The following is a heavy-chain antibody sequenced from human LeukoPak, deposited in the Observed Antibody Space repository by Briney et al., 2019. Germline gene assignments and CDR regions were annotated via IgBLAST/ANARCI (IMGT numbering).Heavy chain of an antibody. D-gene: IGHD3-22*01. V-gene: IGHV1-46*01. CDR3: AREITYYYDSSGPGAFDI. J-gene: IGHJ3*02. CDR1: GYTFTSYD. CDR2: INPSGGST. Sequence: ASVKVSCKASGYTFTSYDINWVRQAPGQGLEWMGIINPSGGSTSYAQKFQGRVTMTRDTSTSTVYMELSSLRSEDTAVYYCAREITYYYDSSGPGAFDIWGQGTMVTVSS.